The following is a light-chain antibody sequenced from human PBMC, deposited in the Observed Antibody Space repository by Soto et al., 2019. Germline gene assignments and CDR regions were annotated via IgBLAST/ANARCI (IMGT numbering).Light chain of an antibody. CDR2: GAS. V-gene: IGKV3-15*01. J-gene: IGKJ1*01. CDR3: QQYNNWPPA. Sequence: EIVMTQSPATLSVSQGERATLSCGASQSVSGNLAWYQQKPGQAPRLLIYGASTRATAIPARFSGSGSGTEFTLTISSLQSEDFAVYYCQQYNNWPPAFGQGTKVEIK. CDR1: QSVSGN.